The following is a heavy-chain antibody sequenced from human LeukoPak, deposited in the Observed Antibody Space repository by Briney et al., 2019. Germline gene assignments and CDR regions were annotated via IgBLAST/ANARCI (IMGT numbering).Heavy chain of an antibody. CDR1: GFTFDDYA. D-gene: IGHD6-19*01. CDR3: ARVTAVAGNVDY. V-gene: IGHV3-9*01. CDR2: ISWNSGSI. Sequence: GGSLRLSCAASGFTFDDYAMHWVRQAPGKGLEWVSGISWNSGSIGYADSVKGRFTISRHNSKNTLYLQMNSLRAEDTAVYYCARVTAVAGNVDYWGQGTLVTVSS. J-gene: IGHJ4*02.